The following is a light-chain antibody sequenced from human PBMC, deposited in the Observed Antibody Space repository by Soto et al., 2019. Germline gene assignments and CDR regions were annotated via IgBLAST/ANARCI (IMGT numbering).Light chain of an antibody. V-gene: IGKV3-20*01. J-gene: IGKJ4*01. CDR2: GAS. CDR1: QSVSTSY. CDR3: QQFSSYPLT. Sequence: DIVLTQSPGTLSLSPGDRATLSCRASQSVSTSYLAWYQQKPGQAPRLLIYGASSRATGIPDRFSGSGSGTDFTLTISGLEPEDFAVYYCQQFSSYPLTFGGGTKVDIK.